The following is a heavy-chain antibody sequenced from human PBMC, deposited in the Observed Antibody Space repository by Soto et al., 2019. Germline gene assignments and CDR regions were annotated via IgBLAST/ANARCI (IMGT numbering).Heavy chain of an antibody. V-gene: IGHV2-5*02. CDR1: GFSRSTSGLG. J-gene: IGHJ4*02. CDR2: IYWDDDK. D-gene: IGHD3-9*01. Sequence: SGPTLVNPRQTLTLTCTFSGFSRSTSGLGVGWIRQPPGKALEWLALIYWDDDKRYSPSLKSRLTITKDTSKNQVVLTMTNMDPVDTATYYCAHTFVSPELRYYDILTGPFYFDYWGQGTLVTVSS. CDR3: AHTFVSPELRYYDILTGPFYFDY.